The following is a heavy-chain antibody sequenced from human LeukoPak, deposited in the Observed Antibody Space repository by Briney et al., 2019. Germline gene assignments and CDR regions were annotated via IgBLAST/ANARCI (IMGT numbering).Heavy chain of an antibody. CDR3: ARDFGDCSSTSCPGAFDI. J-gene: IGHJ3*02. D-gene: IGHD2-2*01. CDR2: INPNSGGT. Sequence: ASVKVSCKASGYTFTSYGISWVRQAPGQGLEWMGWINPNSGGTNYAQKFQGWVTMTRDTSISTAYMELSRLRSDDTAVYYCARDFGDCSSTSCPGAFDIWGQGTMVTVSS. V-gene: IGHV1-2*04. CDR1: GYTFTSYG.